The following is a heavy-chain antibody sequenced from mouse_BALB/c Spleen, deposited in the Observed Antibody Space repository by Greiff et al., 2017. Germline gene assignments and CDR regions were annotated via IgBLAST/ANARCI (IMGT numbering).Heavy chain of an antibody. V-gene: IGHV5-17*02. CDR1: GFTFSSFG. CDR2: ISSGSSTI. J-gene: IGHJ3*01. D-gene: IGHD4-1*01. CDR3: ARWEGR. Sequence: EVKVEESGGGLVQPGGSRKLSCAASGFTFSSFGMHWVRQAPEKGLEWVAYISSGSSTIYYADTVKGRFTISRDNPKNTLFLQMTSLRSEDTAMYYCARWEGRWGQGTLVTVSA.